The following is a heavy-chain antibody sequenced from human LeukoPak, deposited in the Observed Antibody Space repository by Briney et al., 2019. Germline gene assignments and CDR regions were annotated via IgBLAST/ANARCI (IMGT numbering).Heavy chain of an antibody. CDR2: ISGSGGST. Sequence: PGGSLRLSCAASGFTFSSYAMSWVRQAPGKGLEWVSAISGSGGSTYYADSVKGRFTTSRDNSKNTLYLQMNSLRAEDTAVYYCAKDAPDIGIRRHHYYYGMDVWGQGTTVTVSS. D-gene: IGHD5-12*01. CDR3: AKDAPDIGIRRHHYYYGMDV. J-gene: IGHJ6*02. V-gene: IGHV3-23*01. CDR1: GFTFSSYA.